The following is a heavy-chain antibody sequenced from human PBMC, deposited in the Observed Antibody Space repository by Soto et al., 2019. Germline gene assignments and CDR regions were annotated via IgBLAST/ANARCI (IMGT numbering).Heavy chain of an antibody. CDR3: ARDPVTAD. J-gene: IGHJ4*02. Sequence: EVQLVESGGGLVQPGGSLRLSCATSGFILSSYYISWVRQAPGKGLEWVANIKGDGGDPHYIDSVKGRFIISRDGAENSIHLHMNNMRVEDTAMYYCARDPVTADWGQGTLVTVSS. V-gene: IGHV3-7*03. CDR1: GFILSSYY. CDR2: IKGDGGDP.